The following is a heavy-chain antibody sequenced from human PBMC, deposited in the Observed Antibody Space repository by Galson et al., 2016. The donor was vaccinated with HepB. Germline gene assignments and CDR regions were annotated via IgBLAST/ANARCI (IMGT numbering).Heavy chain of an antibody. V-gene: IGHV3-33*03. CDR1: GFSFSRYG. CDR3: ARAYQYTLDY. CDR2: IWHDGSNK. Sequence: SLRLSCAASGFSFSRYGMRWARQAPGRGLEWVAVIWHDGSNKYYGDSVEGRFTISRDNAKNSLYLQMNSLRAEDTAVYFCARAYQYTLDYWGQGTLVTVSS. J-gene: IGHJ4*02. D-gene: IGHD1-1*01.